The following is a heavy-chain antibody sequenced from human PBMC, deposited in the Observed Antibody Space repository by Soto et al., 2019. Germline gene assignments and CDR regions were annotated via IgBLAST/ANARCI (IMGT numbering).Heavy chain of an antibody. CDR1: GGSISSSSYY. J-gene: IGHJ3*02. Sequence: PSETLSLTCTVSGGSISSSSYYWGWIRQPPGKGLEWIGSIYYSGSTYYNPSLKSRVTISVDTSKIQFSLKLSSVTAADTAVYYCAREFQTKDIVVVPAAHDAFDIWGQGTMVTVSS. D-gene: IGHD2-2*01. CDR2: IYYSGST. V-gene: IGHV4-39*01. CDR3: AREFQTKDIVVVPAAHDAFDI.